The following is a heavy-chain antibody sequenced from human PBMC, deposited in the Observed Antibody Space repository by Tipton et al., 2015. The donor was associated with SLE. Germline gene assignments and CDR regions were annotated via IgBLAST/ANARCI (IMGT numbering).Heavy chain of an antibody. V-gene: IGHV3-48*01. CDR1: GFTFSSYS. CDR3: AREDHGMDV. J-gene: IGHJ6*02. Sequence: SLRLSCAASGFTFSSYSMNWVRQAPGKGLEWVSYISSSSSTIYYADSVKGRFTISRDNAKNSLYQQMNSLRAEDTAVYYCAREDHGMDVWGQGTTVTVSS. CDR2: ISSSSSTI.